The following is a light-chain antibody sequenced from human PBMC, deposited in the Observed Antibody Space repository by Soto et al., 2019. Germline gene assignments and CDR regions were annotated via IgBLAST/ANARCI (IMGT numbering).Light chain of an antibody. J-gene: IGKJ5*01. V-gene: IGKV3-11*01. Sequence: EIVLTQSPATLSLSPVEIAKLYCISSQSVSSYLAWYQPTPGQAPRLLIYDASNRATGIPARFSGSGSGTDFTLTIRSLEPEDFAVYYCQQRSNWPPINCGQGTRREIK. CDR2: DAS. CDR1: QSVSSY. CDR3: QQRSNWPPIN.